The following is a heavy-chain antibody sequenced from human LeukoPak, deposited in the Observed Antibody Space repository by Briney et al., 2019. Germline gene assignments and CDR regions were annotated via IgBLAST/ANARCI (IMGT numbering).Heavy chain of an antibody. Sequence: GGSLRLSCGASGFTFSSYWMSWVRQAPGKGLEWVANIKQDGSEKYYVDSVKGRFTISRDNAKNSLYLQMNSLRAEDTAVYYCARGRGTVDVWGKGTTVTVSS. J-gene: IGHJ6*04. CDR1: GFTFSSYW. V-gene: IGHV3-7*01. D-gene: IGHD1-1*01. CDR3: ARGRGTVDV. CDR2: IKQDGSEK.